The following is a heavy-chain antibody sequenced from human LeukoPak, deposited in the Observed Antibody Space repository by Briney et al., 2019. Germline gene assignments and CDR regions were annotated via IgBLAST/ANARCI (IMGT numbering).Heavy chain of an antibody. CDR2: INHSGRT. V-gene: IGHV4-34*01. Sequence: SEPLSLTCAVYGVSFRGYYWSWIRQPPGKGREGIGEINHSGRTNYNPSLKTRVTVSVDPSKNHVSRKLSYWTPAHRAVSYVARAKSYGSGSYYNLPLRYYFDYWGQGTLVTVSS. CDR3: ARAKSYGSGSYYNLPLRYYFDY. CDR1: GVSFRGYY. J-gene: IGHJ4*02. D-gene: IGHD3-10*01.